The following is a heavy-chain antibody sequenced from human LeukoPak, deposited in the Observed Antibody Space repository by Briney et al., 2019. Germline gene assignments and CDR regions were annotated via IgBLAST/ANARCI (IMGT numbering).Heavy chain of an antibody. Sequence: TSETLSLTCAVYGGSFSGYYWSWIRQPPGKGLEWIGEINHSGSTNHNPSLKSRVTISVDTSKNQFSLKLSSVTAADTAVYYCARREDSDYYDSSGYYYGMDVWGQGTTVTVSS. D-gene: IGHD3-22*01. CDR1: GGSFSGYY. CDR3: ARREDSDYYDSSGYYYGMDV. CDR2: INHSGST. V-gene: IGHV4-34*01. J-gene: IGHJ6*02.